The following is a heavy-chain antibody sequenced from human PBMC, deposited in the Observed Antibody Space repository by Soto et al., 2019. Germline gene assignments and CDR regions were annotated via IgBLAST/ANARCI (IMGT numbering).Heavy chain of an antibody. CDR1: GYTFTSYG. V-gene: IGHV1-18*01. CDR2: ISAYNGNT. CDR3: ARDAAIGMNDY. J-gene: IGHJ4*02. D-gene: IGHD1-20*01. Sequence: QVQLVQSGAEVKKPGASVKVSCKASGYTFTSYGISWVRQAPGQGLEWMGWISAYNGNTKYAQKLQGRVTMTTDTPTSAAYLELRSLGSDATAVYYCARDAAIGMNDYWGQGTLVTVSS.